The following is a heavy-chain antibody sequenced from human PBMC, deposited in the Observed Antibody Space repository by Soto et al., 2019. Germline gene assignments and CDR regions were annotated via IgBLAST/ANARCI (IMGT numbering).Heavy chain of an antibody. D-gene: IGHD1-1*01. J-gene: IGHJ4*02. CDR2: ISSSSSAI. CDR1: GFIFSSYT. Sequence: PGGSLRLSCAASGFIFSSYTMNWVRQAPGKGLGWVSYISSSSSAIYYADSVKGRFTISRDNAKNSLYLQMNSLRAEDTAVYYCASPVGVHAGFDSWGQGTLVTVSS. V-gene: IGHV3-48*01. CDR3: ASPVGVHAGFDS.